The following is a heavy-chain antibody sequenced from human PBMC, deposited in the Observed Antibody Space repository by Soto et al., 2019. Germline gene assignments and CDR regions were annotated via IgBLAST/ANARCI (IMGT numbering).Heavy chain of an antibody. CDR2: IYPGDSNI. D-gene: IGHD3-16*01. CDR1: W. J-gene: IGHJ4*02. Sequence: WSRWVLQMPGKCLEWVGIIYPGDSNIRYNPSYQGQVTISADKAHSTTYLHWSSLKASATARRHYALRRYFDYWGQGTLVTVSS. V-gene: IGHV5-51*01. CDR3: ALRRYFDY.